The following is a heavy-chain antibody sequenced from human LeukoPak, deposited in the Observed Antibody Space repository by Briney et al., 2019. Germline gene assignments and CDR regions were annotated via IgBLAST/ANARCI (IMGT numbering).Heavy chain of an antibody. J-gene: IGHJ5*02. D-gene: IGHD3-16*01. CDR1: GGSISSYY. CDR3: VRDHVSPGLSNWFDP. Sequence: SETLSLTCTVSGGSISSYYWSWIRQPAGKGLEWIGRIYTSGSTNYNPSLKSRVTMSVDTSKNQFSLKVTSVTASDTAMYYCVRDHVSPGLSNWFDPWGQGTLVTVSS. CDR2: IYTSGST. V-gene: IGHV4-4*07.